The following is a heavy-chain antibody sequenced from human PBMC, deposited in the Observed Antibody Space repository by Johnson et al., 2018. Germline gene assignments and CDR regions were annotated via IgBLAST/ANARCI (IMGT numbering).Heavy chain of an antibody. J-gene: IGHJ6*03. CDR1: GFTLSYYS. CDR3: ERELGGYYYYYMDV. Sequence: VQLVQSGGGLVQPGGSXRLSCAASGFTLSYYSMRWVRQAPGKGLEWVANIKQDGREQFYVDSVKGRFTISRDHGKNSLALEMNSLRGEDTAVYYCERELGGYYYYYMDVWGKGTTVTVSS. V-gene: IGHV3-7*01. CDR2: IKQDGREQ.